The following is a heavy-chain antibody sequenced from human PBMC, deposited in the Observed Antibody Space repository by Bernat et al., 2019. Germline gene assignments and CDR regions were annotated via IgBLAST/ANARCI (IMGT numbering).Heavy chain of an antibody. V-gene: IGHV4-31*03. CDR2: IYYSGST. J-gene: IGHJ2*01. CDR1: GGSISSDGYY. D-gene: IGHD6-13*01. CDR3: ARSFGSSSWYFDL. Sequence: QVQLQESGPGLVKPSQTLSLTCTVSGGSISSDGYYWSWIRQHPGKGLEWIGYIYYSGSTCYNPSLESRVTISVDTSKRQFSLRLSSVTAADTAVYYCARSFGSSSWYFDLWGRGTLVSVSS.